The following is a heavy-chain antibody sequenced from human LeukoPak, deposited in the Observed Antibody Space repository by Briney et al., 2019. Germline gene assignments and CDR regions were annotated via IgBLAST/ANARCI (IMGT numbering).Heavy chain of an antibody. J-gene: IGHJ4*02. V-gene: IGHV3-23*01. CDR1: GFTFRDAA. D-gene: IGHD5-18*01. CDR3: AKDPSPGRGYSYGIDY. Sequence: GGSLRLSCAVSGFTFRDAAMTWVRQAPGKGLEWVSLISSSGNNAYYADSVKGRFTISRDNSKNTLSLQMNSLRAEDTAVYYCAKDPSPGRGYSYGIDYWGQGTLVTVSS. CDR2: ISSSGNNA.